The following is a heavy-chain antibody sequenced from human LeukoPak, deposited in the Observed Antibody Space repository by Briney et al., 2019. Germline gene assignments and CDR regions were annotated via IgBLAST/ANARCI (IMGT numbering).Heavy chain of an antibody. D-gene: IGHD6-13*01. Sequence: SVKVSCKASGGTFSSYAISWVRQAPGQGLEWMGGIIPIFGTANYAQEFQGRLTITAHESTSTAYMELSSLRSEDTAVYYCARVRAAAGTSDWFDPWGQGTLVTVSS. CDR2: IIPIFGTA. CDR1: GGTFSSYA. CDR3: ARVRAAAGTSDWFDP. V-gene: IGHV1-69*01. J-gene: IGHJ5*02.